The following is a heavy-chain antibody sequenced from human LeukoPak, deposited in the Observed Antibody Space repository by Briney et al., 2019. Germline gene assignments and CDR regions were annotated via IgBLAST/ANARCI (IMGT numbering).Heavy chain of an antibody. V-gene: IGHV3-30-3*01. D-gene: IGHD2-2*01. CDR3: AREYFTYALDY. CDR1: GFTFSSYA. Sequence: GGSLRLSCAASGFTFSSYAMHWVRQAPGKGLEWVAVISYDGSNKYYADSVKGRFTISRDNSKNTLYLQMNSLRAEDTAVYYCAREYFTYALDYWGQGTLVTVSS. J-gene: IGHJ4*02. CDR2: ISYDGSNK.